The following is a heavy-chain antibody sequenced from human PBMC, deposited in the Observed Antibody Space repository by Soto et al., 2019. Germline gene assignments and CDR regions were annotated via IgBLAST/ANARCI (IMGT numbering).Heavy chain of an antibody. D-gene: IGHD3-3*01. CDR1: GDTFNTHT. CDR2: INAGNGDT. CDR3: AKGEGLLRFLEWLFFFHH. J-gene: IGHJ4*02. Sequence: QVQFVQSGAAVRKPGASVTVSCQASGDTFNTHTIHWLRQAAGQRLEWMGWINAGNGDTKYSQKFQGRVTMTRDTYARTTYMELASLTSEDTAVYYCAKGEGLLRFLEWLFFFHHWGQGTLVTVSS. V-gene: IGHV1-3*01.